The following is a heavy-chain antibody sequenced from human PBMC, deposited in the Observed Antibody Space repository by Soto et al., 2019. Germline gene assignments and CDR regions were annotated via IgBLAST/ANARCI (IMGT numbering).Heavy chain of an antibody. D-gene: IGHD1-26*01. V-gene: IGHV3-23*01. CDR1: GFTFSSYA. J-gene: IGHJ6*02. Sequence: PGGSLRLSCAASGFTFSSYAMSWVRQAPGKGLEWVSAISGSGGSKYYADSVKGRFTISRDNSKNTLYLQMNSLRAEDTAVYYCAKVWNMSGSKSYYYYYGMDVWGQGTTVTVSS. CDR2: ISGSGGSK. CDR3: AKVWNMSGSKSYYYYYGMDV.